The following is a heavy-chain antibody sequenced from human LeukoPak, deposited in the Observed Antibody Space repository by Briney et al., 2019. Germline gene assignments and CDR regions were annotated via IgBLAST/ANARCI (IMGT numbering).Heavy chain of an antibody. CDR2: INTNTGNP. J-gene: IGHJ1*01. Sequence: GASVKVSCKASGYTFTSYGISWVRQAPGPGLEWMGWINTNTGNPAYAQGFTGRFVFSLDTSVSTAYLQISSLKAEDTAVYYCARGTLGPPTPFQHWGQGTLVTVSS. D-gene: IGHD1-26*01. CDR1: GYTFTSYG. V-gene: IGHV7-4-1*02. CDR3: ARGTLGPPTPFQH.